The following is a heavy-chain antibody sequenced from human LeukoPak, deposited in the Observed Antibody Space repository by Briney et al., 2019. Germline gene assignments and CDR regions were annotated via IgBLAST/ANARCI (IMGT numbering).Heavy chain of an antibody. CDR1: GYSFTTYW. V-gene: IGHV5-51*01. D-gene: IGHD6-13*01. J-gene: IGHJ6*03. CDR3: ARQGAAGKYYYYYMDV. CDR2: IYPGDSDT. Sequence: GESLKISCKGSGYSFTTYWIDWVRQMPGKGLEWMGIIYPGDSDTRYSPSFQGQVTISVDKSISTAYLQWSSLKASDTAIYYCARQGAAGKYYYYYMDVWGKGTTVTVSS.